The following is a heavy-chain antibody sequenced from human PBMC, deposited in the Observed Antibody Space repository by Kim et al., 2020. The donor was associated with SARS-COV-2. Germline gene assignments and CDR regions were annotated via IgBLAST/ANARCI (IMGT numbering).Heavy chain of an antibody. J-gene: IGHJ2*01. V-gene: IGHV3-30*03. CDR1: GFTFSSYG. CDR3: AAPVSDYGDYGSKDWYFDL. Sequence: GGSLRLSCAASGFTFSSYGMHWVRQAPGKGLEWVAVISYDGSNKYYADSVKGRFTISRQFQEHAVSANDSLRAEDTAVYYCAAPVSDYGDYGSKDWYFDLWGRGTLVTVSS. CDR2: ISYDGSNK. D-gene: IGHD4-17*01.